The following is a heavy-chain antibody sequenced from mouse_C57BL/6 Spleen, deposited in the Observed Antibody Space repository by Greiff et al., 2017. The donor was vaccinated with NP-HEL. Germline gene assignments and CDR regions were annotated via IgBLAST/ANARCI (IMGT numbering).Heavy chain of an antibody. V-gene: IGHV1-61*01. Sequence: QVQLQQSGAELVRPGSSVKLSCKASGYTFTSYWMDWVKQRPGQGLEWIGNIYPSDSETHYNQKFKDKATLTVDKSSSTAYMQLSSLTSEDSAVYYCARRDWDVGFDYWGQGTTLTVSS. CDR3: ARRDWDVGFDY. CDR2: IYPSDSET. D-gene: IGHD4-1*01. J-gene: IGHJ2*01. CDR1: GYTFTSYW.